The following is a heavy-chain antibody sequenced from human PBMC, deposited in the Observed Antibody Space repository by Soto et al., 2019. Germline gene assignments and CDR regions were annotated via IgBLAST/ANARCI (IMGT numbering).Heavy chain of an antibody. CDR2: INHSGST. D-gene: IGHD3-22*01. V-gene: IGHV4-34*01. CDR3: ARVGRDSSGPFRGVDY. CDR1: GGSFSGYY. Sequence: SETLSLTCAVYGGSFSGYYCIFIRHPPFKGLEWIGEINHSGSTNYNPSLKSRVTISVDTSKNQFSLKLSSVTAADTAVYYCARVGRDSSGPFRGVDYWGQGTLVTVSS. J-gene: IGHJ4*02.